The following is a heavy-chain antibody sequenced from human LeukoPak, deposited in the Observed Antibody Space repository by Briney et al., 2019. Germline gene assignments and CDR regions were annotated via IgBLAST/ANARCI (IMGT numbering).Heavy chain of an antibody. J-gene: IGHJ4*02. CDR2: ITSRSSTI. D-gene: IGHD5-18*01. CDR1: GFTFSNYN. Sequence: PGGSLRLSCAASGFTFSNYNMIWVRQAPGKGLEGISYITSRSSTIHYADSVKGRFTISRDTAKNQFYLQMNSLTADDTAVYYCARVWDGYSGEDYWGQGTLVTVSS. CDR3: ARVWDGYSGEDY. V-gene: IGHV3-48*01.